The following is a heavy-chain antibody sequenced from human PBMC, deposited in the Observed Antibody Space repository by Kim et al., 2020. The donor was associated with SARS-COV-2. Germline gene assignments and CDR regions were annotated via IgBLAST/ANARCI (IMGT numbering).Heavy chain of an antibody. CDR1: GFTFGDYA. CDR3: AKDMGDYYVQYYFDY. CDR2: ISWNSGSI. J-gene: IGHJ4*02. V-gene: IGHV3-9*01. Sequence: GGSLRLSCAASGFTFGDYAMHWVRQAPGKGLEWVSGISWNSGSIGYADSVKGRFTISRDNAKNSLYLQMNSLRAEDTALYYCAKDMGDYYVQYYFDYWGQGTLVTVSS. D-gene: IGHD3-10*02.